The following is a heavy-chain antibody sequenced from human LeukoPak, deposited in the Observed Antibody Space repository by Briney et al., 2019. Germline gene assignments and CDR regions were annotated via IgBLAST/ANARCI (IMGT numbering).Heavy chain of an antibody. D-gene: IGHD3-10*01. CDR2: IYYSGST. V-gene: IGHV4-39*01. CDR1: GGSISSSSYF. J-gene: IGHJ3*02. Sequence: SETLSLTCTVSGGSISSSSYFWSWIRQPPGKGLEWIATIYYSGSTYYSPSLKSRVAMSVDTSKNQFSLKLSSVTASDTAVYYCARRFAPSRNDAFDIWGQGTMVTVSS. CDR3: ARRFAPSRNDAFDI.